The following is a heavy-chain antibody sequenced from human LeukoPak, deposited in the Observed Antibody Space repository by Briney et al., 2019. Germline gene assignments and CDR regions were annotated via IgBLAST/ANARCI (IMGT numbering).Heavy chain of an antibody. CDR1: GFTFSSYA. V-gene: IGHV3-23*01. CDR2: TSSSGETT. CDR3: AKDRPNYYGTNGHYYRRDGDC. Sequence: GGSLRLSSVATGFTFSSYALSWDRQAAGKGLAWVSSTSSSGETTYYADCVKGRFTISRDNSRNTLYMQMNSLRAEDTAVYYCAKDRPNYYGTNGHYYRRDGDCWGQGTLVTVSS. D-gene: IGHD3-22*01. J-gene: IGHJ4*02.